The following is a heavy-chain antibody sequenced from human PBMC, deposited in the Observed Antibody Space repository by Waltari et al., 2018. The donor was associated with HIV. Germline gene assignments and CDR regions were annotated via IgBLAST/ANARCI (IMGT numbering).Heavy chain of an antibody. CDR2: ISNSGDII. V-gene: IGHV3-11*01. CDR3: ARDRWYYFDTSDYFYDY. D-gene: IGHD3-22*01. J-gene: IGHJ4*02. CDR1: GFTFSDSY. Sequence: QVQLVESGGGLVKPGGSLRLSCAASGFTFSDSYMNWIRQAPGKGLEWISYISNSGDIIYYADSVKGRFTISRDNAKNSLYLQMNSLRAEDTAVYYCARDRWYYFDTSDYFYDYWGQGTLVTVSS.